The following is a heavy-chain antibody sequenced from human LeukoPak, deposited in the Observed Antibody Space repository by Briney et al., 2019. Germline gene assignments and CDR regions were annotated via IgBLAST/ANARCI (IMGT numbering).Heavy chain of an antibody. J-gene: IGHJ5*01. CDR3: ARATGTYWWFGS. CDR1: GYTFTDYY. D-gene: IGHD1-26*01. V-gene: IGHV1-2*04. Sequence: GASVKVSCKASGYTFTDYYIHWVRQAPGQGLEWMGWINPNSGDTNSAQQFPGWVTMTRDMSISTAYMELSRLRSDDTAIYYCARATGTYWWFGSWGQGTLVTVSS. CDR2: INPNSGDT.